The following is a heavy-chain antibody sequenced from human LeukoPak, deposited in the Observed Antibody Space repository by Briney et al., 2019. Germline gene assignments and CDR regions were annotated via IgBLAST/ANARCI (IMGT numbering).Heavy chain of an antibody. CDR3: ARVVRGAYYGMDV. J-gene: IGHJ6*04. CDR2: IGTAGDP. D-gene: IGHD3-10*02. CDR1: GFTFSSYD. Sequence: GGSLRLSCAASGFTFSSYDMHWVRQATGKGLEGVSAIGTAGDPYYPGSVKGRFTISRENAKNSLYLQMNSLRAGDTAVYYCARVVRGAYYGMDVWGKGTTVTVSS. V-gene: IGHV3-13*05.